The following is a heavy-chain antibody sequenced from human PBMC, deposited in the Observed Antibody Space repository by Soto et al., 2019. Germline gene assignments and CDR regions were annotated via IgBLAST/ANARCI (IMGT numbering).Heavy chain of an antibody. Sequence: EASVKVSCKASGYTFTSYAMHWVRQAPGQGLEWMGIINPSGGSTSYAQKFQGRVTMTRDTSTSTVYMELSSLRSEDTAVYYCARDGYGNHDAFDIWGQGTMVTV. V-gene: IGHV1-46*03. CDR2: INPSGGST. CDR1: GYTFTSYA. D-gene: IGHD4-4*01. J-gene: IGHJ3*02. CDR3: ARDGYGNHDAFDI.